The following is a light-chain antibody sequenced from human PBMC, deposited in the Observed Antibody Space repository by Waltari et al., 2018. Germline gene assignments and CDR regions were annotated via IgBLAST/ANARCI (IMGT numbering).Light chain of an antibody. Sequence: QSALPQPASVSGSPGQSITISCTGTSSDVGTYQFVSWYHQHPGKVPKLIIYDATDRPSGVFSRFSGSKSGNTASLTISGLQAEDEGDYYCNSYTTSGTVVFGGGTKLTVL. CDR3: NSYTTSGTVV. V-gene: IGLV2-14*03. CDR1: SSDVGTYQF. CDR2: DAT. J-gene: IGLJ2*01.